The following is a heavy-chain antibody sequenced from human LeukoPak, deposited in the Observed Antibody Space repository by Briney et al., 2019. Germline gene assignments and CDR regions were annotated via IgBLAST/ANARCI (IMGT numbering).Heavy chain of an antibody. CDR1: GGSISSYY. V-gene: IGHV4-4*07. CDR3: ARDPGVIAAAPNWFDP. CDR2: IYTSGST. Sequence: SETLSLTCTVSGGSISSYYWSWIRQPAGKGLEWIGRIYTSGSTNYNPSLKSRVTMSVDTSKNQLSLKLSSVTAADTAVYYCARDPGVIAAAPNWFDPWGQGTLVTVSS. J-gene: IGHJ5*02. D-gene: IGHD6-13*01.